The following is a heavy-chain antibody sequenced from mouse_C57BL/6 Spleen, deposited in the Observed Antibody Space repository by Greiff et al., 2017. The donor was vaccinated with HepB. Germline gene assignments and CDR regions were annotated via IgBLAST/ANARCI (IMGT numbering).Heavy chain of an antibody. CDR2: IDPENGDT. CDR1: GFNIKDDY. CDR3: TRFITTVVGEDY. D-gene: IGHD1-1*01. Sequence: EVQLQQSGAELVRPGASVKMSCTASGFNIKDDYMHWVKQRPEQGLEWIGWIDPENGDTEYASKFQGKATITADTSSNTAYLQLSSLTSEDTAVYYCTRFITTVVGEDYWGQGTTLTVSS. V-gene: IGHV14-4*01. J-gene: IGHJ2*01.